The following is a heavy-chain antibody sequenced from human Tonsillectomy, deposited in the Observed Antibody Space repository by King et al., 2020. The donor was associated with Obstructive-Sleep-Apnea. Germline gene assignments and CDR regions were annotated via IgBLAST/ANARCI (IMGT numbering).Heavy chain of an antibody. V-gene: IGHV3-23*04. CDR2: ISDSAGST. CDR3: AKEFSSYYYFYGVDV. J-gene: IGHJ6*02. CDR1: GFTFRSYG. Sequence: VQLVESGGGLVQPGGSLRLSCAASGFTFRSYGMRWVRQAPEKGLEWVAGISDSAGSTDYGDSVKGRFTISRDNSKNTLYLQMNSLRAEDTAVYYCAKEFSSYYYFYGVDVWGQGTTVTVSS.